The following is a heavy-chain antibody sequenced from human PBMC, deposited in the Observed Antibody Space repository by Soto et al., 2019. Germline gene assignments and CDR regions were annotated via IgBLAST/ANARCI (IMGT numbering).Heavy chain of an antibody. CDR3: AKAYYDFWSGSRIPPRAYYFDY. V-gene: IGHV3-23*01. CDR2: ISGSGGST. D-gene: IGHD3-3*01. CDR1: GFTFSSYA. Sequence: GGSLRLSCAASGFTFSSYAMSWVRQAPGKGLEWVLAISGSGGSTYYADSVKGRFTISRDNSKNTLYLQMNSLRAEDTAVYYCAKAYYDFWSGSRIPPRAYYFDYWGQGTLVTVSS. J-gene: IGHJ4*02.